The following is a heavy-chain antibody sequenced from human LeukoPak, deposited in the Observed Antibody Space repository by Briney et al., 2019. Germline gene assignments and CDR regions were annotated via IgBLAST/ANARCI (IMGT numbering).Heavy chain of an antibody. Sequence: SGGSLRLSCAASGFTFRSSAMSWVRQAPGKGLEWVSAIIGSGVSTYYADSVKGRFSVSRDNSKNTLYLQMNSLRPEDTAVYYCAKGIGPNYDFWSGSDNFYYYGLDVWGQGTTVTVSS. J-gene: IGHJ6*02. CDR1: GFTFRSSA. V-gene: IGHV3-23*01. D-gene: IGHD3-3*01. CDR2: IIGSGVST. CDR3: AKGIGPNYDFWSGSDNFYYYGLDV.